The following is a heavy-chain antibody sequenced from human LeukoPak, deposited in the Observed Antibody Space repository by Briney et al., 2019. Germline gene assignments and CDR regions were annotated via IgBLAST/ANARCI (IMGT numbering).Heavy chain of an antibody. CDR3: AREGGPYRPLDY. Sequence: SETLSLTCIVSGGSISNYYWSWIRQPPGKGLEWIGYIYYRGSTNYNPSLQSRLAMSVDFSKNHISLKLTSVTAADTAVYYCAREGGPYRPLDYSGQGTLVTVSS. V-gene: IGHV4-59*12. J-gene: IGHJ4*02. CDR1: GGSISNYY. CDR2: IYYRGST.